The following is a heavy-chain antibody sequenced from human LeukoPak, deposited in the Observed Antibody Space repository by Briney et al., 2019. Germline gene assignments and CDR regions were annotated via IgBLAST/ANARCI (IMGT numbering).Heavy chain of an antibody. J-gene: IGHJ4*02. CDR2: IVVGSGNT. CDR3: AALFRGGDYILDY. Sequence: SVKVSCKASGFTFTSSAMQWVRQAREQRLEWIGWIVVGSGNTNYAQKFQERATITRDMSTSTAYMELSSLRSEDTAVYYCAALFRGGDYILDYWGQGTLVTVSS. D-gene: IGHD4-17*01. CDR1: GFTFTSSA. V-gene: IGHV1-58*02.